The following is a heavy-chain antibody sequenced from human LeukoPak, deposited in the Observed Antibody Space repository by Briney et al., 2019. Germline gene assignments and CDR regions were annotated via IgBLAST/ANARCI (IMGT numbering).Heavy chain of an antibody. CDR1: GVIFSSYN. CDR3: ASNSLTRAKGTDY. J-gene: IGHJ4*02. V-gene: IGHV3-48*01. D-gene: IGHD3-9*01. CDR2: VSSDNTGI. Sequence: SGGSLRLSCAASGVIFSSYNMNWVRQAPGKRPEWISHVSSDNTGIYYADSVKGRFTISRDNAKNSLFLQMDSLRVEDTAVYYCASNSLTRAKGTDYWGQGTLVTVSS.